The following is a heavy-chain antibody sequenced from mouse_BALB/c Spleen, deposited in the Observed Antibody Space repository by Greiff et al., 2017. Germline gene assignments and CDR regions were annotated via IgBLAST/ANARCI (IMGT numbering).Heavy chain of an antibody. CDR1: GYSFTSYW. CDR2: IYPGNSDT. J-gene: IGHJ1*01. D-gene: IGHD2-3*01. V-gene: IGHV1-5*01. Sequence: VQLKQSGTVLARPGASVKMSCKASGYSFTSYWMHWVKQRPGQGLEWIGAIYPGNSDTSYNQKFKGKAKLTAVTSASTAYMELSSLTNEDSAVYNCTRSEDGYSWYFDVWGAGTTGTVSS. CDR3: TRSEDGYSWYFDV.